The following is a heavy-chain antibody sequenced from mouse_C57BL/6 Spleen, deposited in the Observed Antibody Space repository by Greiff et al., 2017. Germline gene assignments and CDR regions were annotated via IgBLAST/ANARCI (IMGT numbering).Heavy chain of an antibody. CDR3: AREGDYDGSYAMDY. CDR1: GFTFSDYY. D-gene: IGHD2-4*01. Sequence: EVHLVESEGGLVQPGSSMKLSCTASGFTFSDYYMAWVRQVPEKGLEWVANINYDGSSTYYLDSLKSRFIISRDNAKNILYLQMSSLKSEDTATYYCAREGDYDGSYAMDYWGQGTSVTVSS. V-gene: IGHV5-16*01. CDR2: INYDGSST. J-gene: IGHJ4*01.